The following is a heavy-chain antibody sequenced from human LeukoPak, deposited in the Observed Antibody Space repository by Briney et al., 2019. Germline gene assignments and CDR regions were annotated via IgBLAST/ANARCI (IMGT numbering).Heavy chain of an antibody. J-gene: IGHJ4*02. CDR3: ARDNYDSSGYSFFGDY. Sequence: GGSLRLSCAASGFIFSSYGMTWVRQAPGKGLEWVSAISGSGSGGSTYYADSVKGRFTISRDNAKNSLYLQMNSLRAEDTAVYYCARDNYDSSGYSFFGDYWGQGTLVTVSS. CDR1: GFIFSSYG. V-gene: IGHV3-23*01. D-gene: IGHD3-22*01. CDR2: ISGSGSGGST.